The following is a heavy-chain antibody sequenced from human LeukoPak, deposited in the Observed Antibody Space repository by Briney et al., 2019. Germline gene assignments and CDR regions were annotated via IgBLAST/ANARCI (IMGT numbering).Heavy chain of an antibody. CDR2: IYHSGST. J-gene: IGHJ6*02. V-gene: IGHV4-4*02. CDR1: GGSISSSNW. CDR3: ARGLTGTRDYYYGMDV. D-gene: IGHD3-9*01. Sequence: SETLSLTCAVSGGSISSSNWWSWVRQPPGKGLEWIGEIYHSGSTNYNPSLKSRVTISVDKSKNQFSLKLSSVTAADTAVYYCARGLTGTRDYYYGMDVWGQGTTVTVSS.